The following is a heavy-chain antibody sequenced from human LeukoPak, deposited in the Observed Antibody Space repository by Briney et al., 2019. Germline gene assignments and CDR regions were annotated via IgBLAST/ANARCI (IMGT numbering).Heavy chain of an antibody. D-gene: IGHD6-19*01. CDR3: ARASKVGYSSGWYVIIDY. Sequence: PSGTLSLTCAVSGVSISSSEWWIWVRQPPGQGLEWIGEIHRAGRTRYNQSLKSRVTISVDTSKNQFSLKLSSVTAADTAVYYCARASKVGYSSGWYVIIDYWGQGTLVTVSS. CDR1: GVSISSSEW. CDR2: IHRAGRT. V-gene: IGHV4-4*02. J-gene: IGHJ4*02.